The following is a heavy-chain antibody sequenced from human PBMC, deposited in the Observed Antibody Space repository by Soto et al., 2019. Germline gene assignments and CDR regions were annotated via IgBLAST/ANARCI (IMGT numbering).Heavy chain of an antibody. D-gene: IGHD1-1*01. CDR1: DFTFRNYA. CDR3: AKDIQGRGATTGDDAFDI. V-gene: IGHV3-23*01. CDR2: ISSSGGTT. Sequence: ESGGGLVQPGGSLRLSCVGSDFTFRNYAMNWVRQAPGEGPEWVSLISSSGGTTYYADSVKGRFSISRDNSKNTLYLQMNSLRVEDTAIYYCAKDIQGRGATTGDDAFDIWGQGTMVTVSS. J-gene: IGHJ3*02.